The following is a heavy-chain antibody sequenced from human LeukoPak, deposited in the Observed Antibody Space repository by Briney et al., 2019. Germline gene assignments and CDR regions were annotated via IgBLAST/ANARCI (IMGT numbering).Heavy chain of an antibody. V-gene: IGHV3-15*01. CDR3: TTDSSGWYWDPNFDY. Sequence: GGSLRLSCAASGFTFSNAWMSWVRQAPGKGLEWVGRIKSKTDGGTTDYAAPVKGRFTISRDDSKNTLYLQMNSLKTEDTAVYYCTTDSSGWYWDPNFDYWGQGTLITVSS. CDR1: GFTFSNAW. J-gene: IGHJ4*02. D-gene: IGHD6-19*01. CDR2: IKSKTDGGTT.